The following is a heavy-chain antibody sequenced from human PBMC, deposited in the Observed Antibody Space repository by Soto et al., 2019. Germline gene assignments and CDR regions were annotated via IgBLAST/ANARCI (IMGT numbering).Heavy chain of an antibody. D-gene: IGHD1-26*01. Sequence: QPGCYLRLSCSVSGFTFSSYAMSWVRQAPGQGLEWVSAISGSGGSTYYADSVKGRFTISRDNSKNTLYLQMNSLRAEDTAVYYCARGESIGYYRRYPYYFEDWGQGTLGTVAS. CDR2: ISGSGGST. CDR1: GFTFSSYA. J-gene: IGHJ4*02. CDR3: ARGESIGYYRRYPYYFED. V-gene: IGHV3-23*01.